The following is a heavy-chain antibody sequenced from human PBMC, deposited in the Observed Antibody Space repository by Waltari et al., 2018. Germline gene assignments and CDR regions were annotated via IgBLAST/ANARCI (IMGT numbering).Heavy chain of an antibody. CDR3: ARGGLRYYDSGSQPYNWFGP. CDR2: AYFSGTT. V-gene: IGHV4-59*01. D-gene: IGHD3-10*01. Sequence: QVQLQESGPGLVKPSETLSLTCTVSNGSLNNFYWSWIRQPPGKGLEWIGYAYFSGTTTDNPSLKSRVTISVDTSKNQCALKLTSGTAADTATYYCARGGLRYYDSGSQPYNWFGPWGQGIMVSVSS. CDR1: NGSLNNFY. J-gene: IGHJ5*02.